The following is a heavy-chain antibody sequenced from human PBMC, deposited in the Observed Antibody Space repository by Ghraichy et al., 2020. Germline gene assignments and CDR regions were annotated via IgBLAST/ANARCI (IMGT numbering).Heavy chain of an antibody. Sequence: SQTLSLTCTVSGGSISSYYWSWIRQPPGKGLEWIGYIYYSGSTNYNPSLKSRVTISVDTSKNQFSLKLSSVTAADTAVYYCARGADIAAAGPTFDYWGQGTLVTVSS. CDR2: IYYSGST. V-gene: IGHV4-59*01. CDR1: GGSISSYY. CDR3: ARGADIAAAGPTFDY. J-gene: IGHJ4*02. D-gene: IGHD6-13*01.